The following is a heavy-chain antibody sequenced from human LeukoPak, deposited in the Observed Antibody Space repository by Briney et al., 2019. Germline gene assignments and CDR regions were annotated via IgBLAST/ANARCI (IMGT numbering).Heavy chain of an antibody. CDR2: ISAYNGNT. D-gene: IGHD2-15*01. CDR3: ARVYCSGGSCPPQTFDY. CDR1: GYTFTSYG. Sequence: ASVKVSCKASGYTFTSYGISWVRQAPGQGLEWMGWISAYNGNTNYAQKLQGRVTMTTDTSTSTAYMELRSLRSDDTAVYYCARVYCSGGSCPPQTFDYWGQGTLVTVSS. V-gene: IGHV1-18*01. J-gene: IGHJ4*02.